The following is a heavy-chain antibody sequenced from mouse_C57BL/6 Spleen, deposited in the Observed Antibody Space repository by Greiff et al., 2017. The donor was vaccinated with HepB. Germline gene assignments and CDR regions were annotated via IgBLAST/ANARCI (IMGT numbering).Heavy chain of an antibody. V-gene: IGHV14-3*01. CDR1: GFNIKNTY. CDR2: IDPANGNT. Sequence: VQLQQSVAELVRPGASVKLSCTASGFNIKNTYMHWVKQRPEQGLEWIGRIDPANGNTKYAPKFQGKATITADTSSNTAYMQLSSLTSEDTAIYYCASDSYYGSHAMDYWGQGTSVTVSS. CDR3: ASDSYYGSHAMDY. J-gene: IGHJ4*01. D-gene: IGHD1-1*01.